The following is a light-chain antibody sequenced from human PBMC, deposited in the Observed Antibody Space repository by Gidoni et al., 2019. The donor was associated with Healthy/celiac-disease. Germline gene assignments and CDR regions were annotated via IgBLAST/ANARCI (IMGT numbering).Light chain of an antibody. Sequence: IVLTQSPGTLSLSPRERATLSCRASQSVSSSYLAWYQQKPGQAPRLLIYGASSRATGIPDRFSGSGSGTDFTLTISRLEPEDFAVYYCQQYGSSTYTFXXXTKLEIK. CDR1: QSVSSSY. J-gene: IGKJ2*01. V-gene: IGKV3-20*01. CDR2: GAS. CDR3: QQYGSSTYT.